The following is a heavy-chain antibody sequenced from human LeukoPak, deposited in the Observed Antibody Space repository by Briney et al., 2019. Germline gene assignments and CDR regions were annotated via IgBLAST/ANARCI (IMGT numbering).Heavy chain of an antibody. CDR1: GFTFSSYS. V-gene: IGHV3-21*01. CDR2: ISSSSSYI. CDR3: ARDRLGYCSGGSCYFDY. J-gene: IGHJ4*02. D-gene: IGHD2-15*01. Sequence: GGSLRLFCAASGFTFSSYSMKWVRQAPGKGLEWVSSISSSSSYIYYADSVKGRFTISRDNAKNSLYLQMNSLRAEDTAVYYCARDRLGYCSGGSCYFDYWGQGTLVTVSS.